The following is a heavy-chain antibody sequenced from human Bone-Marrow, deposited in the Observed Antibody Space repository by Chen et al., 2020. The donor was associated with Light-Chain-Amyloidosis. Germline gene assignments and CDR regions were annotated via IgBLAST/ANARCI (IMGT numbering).Heavy chain of an antibody. Sequence: EVQLEQSGPEVNKPGESLKISCKGSGYTFPNYWIGWVRQMPGKGLEWMGVIYPDDSDARYSPSFEGQVTISADKSITTAYLQWRSLKASDTAVYYCARRRDGYNFDYWGQGTLVTVSS. J-gene: IGHJ4*02. D-gene: IGHD5-12*01. V-gene: IGHV5-51*01. CDR2: IYPDDSDA. CDR3: ARRRDGYNFDY. CDR1: GYTFPNYW.